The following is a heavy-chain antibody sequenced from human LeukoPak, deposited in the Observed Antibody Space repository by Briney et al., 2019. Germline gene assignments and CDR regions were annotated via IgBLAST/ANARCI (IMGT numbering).Heavy chain of an antibody. Sequence: PGRSLRLFCAASGFTFSSYAMSWVRQAPGKGLEWVSAISGCGGSTYYADSVKGRFTISRDNSKNTLYLQMNSLRAEDTAVYYCAKGYCSSTSCYGFDCWGQGTLVTVSS. D-gene: IGHD2-2*01. V-gene: IGHV3-23*01. CDR3: AKGYCSSTSCYGFDC. J-gene: IGHJ4*02. CDR2: ISGCGGST. CDR1: GFTFSSYA.